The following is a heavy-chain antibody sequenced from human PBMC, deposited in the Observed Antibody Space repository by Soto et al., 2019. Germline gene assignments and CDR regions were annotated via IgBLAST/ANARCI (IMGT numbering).Heavy chain of an antibody. CDR2: ISYSGST. V-gene: IGHV4-31*03. D-gene: IGHD3-10*02. Sequence: TLPLTCTVSAGSISTINYYWSWIRQHPEKGLEWIGYISYSGSTFYHSSLKSRVTISLDTSKKQFSLTLTSVTAADPAVYYCARSAKWDVFVRGGQGTMVTV. CDR3: ARSAKWDVFVR. CDR1: AGSISTINYY. J-gene: IGHJ3*01.